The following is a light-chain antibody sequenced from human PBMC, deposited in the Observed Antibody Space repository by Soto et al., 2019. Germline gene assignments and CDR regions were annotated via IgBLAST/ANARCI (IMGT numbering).Light chain of an antibody. CDR2: DAS. J-gene: IGKJ1*01. CDR1: QSIISW. Sequence: DIQMTQSPSTLSASLGDRVTITCRASQSIISWWSCYQQKPQKAPKLLIYDASSLASGVPSWFGGSGCGTEFPLTISLLQHDFFASYCHQQYNSYSWTFGQGTRLEIK. V-gene: IGKV1-5*01. CDR3: QQYNSYSWT.